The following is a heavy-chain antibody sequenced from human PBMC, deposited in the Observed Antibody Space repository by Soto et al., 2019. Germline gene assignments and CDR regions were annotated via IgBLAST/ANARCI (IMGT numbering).Heavy chain of an antibody. J-gene: IGHJ3*02. CDR2: IYYSGST. CDR3: ARDLYYYDSSGYYSHAFDI. Sequence: SETLSLTCTVSGGSISSGGYYWSWIRQHPGKGLEWIGYIYYSGSTYYNPSLKSRVTISVDTSKNQFSLKLSSVTAADTAVYYCARDLYYYDSSGYYSHAFDIWGQGTMVTVSS. V-gene: IGHV4-31*03. D-gene: IGHD3-22*01. CDR1: GGSISSGGYY.